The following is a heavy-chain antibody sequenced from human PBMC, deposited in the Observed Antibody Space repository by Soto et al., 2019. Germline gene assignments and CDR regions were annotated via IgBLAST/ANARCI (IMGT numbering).Heavy chain of an antibody. D-gene: IGHD3-3*01. V-gene: IGHV3-74*01. CDR3: ARVDYDFWSGSPTLFDY. CDR2: INSDGSST. Sequence: GGSLRLSCAASGFTFSSYWMHWVRQAPGKGLVWVSRINSDGSSTSYADSVKGRFTISRDNAKNTLYLQMNSLRAEDTAVYYCARVDYDFWSGSPTLFDYWGQGTLVTVSS. J-gene: IGHJ4*02. CDR1: GFTFSSYW.